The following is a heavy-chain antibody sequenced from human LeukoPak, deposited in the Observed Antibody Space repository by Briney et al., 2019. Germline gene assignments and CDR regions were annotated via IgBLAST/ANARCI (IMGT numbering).Heavy chain of an antibody. Sequence: GESLKISCKGSGYSFTSYWIGWVRQMPGKGLEWMGIIYPGDSDTRYSPSFQGQVTISANKSISTAYLQWSSLKASDTAMYYCARHPPLDFWSGSNWFDPWGQGTLVTVST. CDR2: IYPGDSDT. CDR1: GYSFTSYW. J-gene: IGHJ5*02. D-gene: IGHD3-3*01. V-gene: IGHV5-51*01. CDR3: ARHPPLDFWSGSNWFDP.